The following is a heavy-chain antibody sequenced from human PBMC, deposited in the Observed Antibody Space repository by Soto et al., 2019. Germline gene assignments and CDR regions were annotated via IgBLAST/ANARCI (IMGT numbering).Heavy chain of an antibody. J-gene: IGHJ4*02. Sequence: EVQLVESGGGLVQPGGSLRLSCTVSGFTVSDNYMSWVRQAPGKGLEWVSIIYGGGATYYGDSVKGRFTFSRDNSKNTVYVEMNCLRAEDTAVYYCAGADNWHDAYFGSWGQGTLVTVYS. CDR1: GFTVSDNY. D-gene: IGHD1-1*01. CDR2: IYGGGAT. V-gene: IGHV3-66*01. CDR3: AGADNWHDAYFGS.